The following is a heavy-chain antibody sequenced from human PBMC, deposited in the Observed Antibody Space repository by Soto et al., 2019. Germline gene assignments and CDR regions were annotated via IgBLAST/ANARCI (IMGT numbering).Heavy chain of an antibody. V-gene: IGHV1-2*04. CDR2: INPNSGGT. D-gene: IGHD6-13*01. J-gene: IGHJ4*02. CDR3: AAGYSSSWRFDY. Sequence: ASVKVSCKASGYTFTGYYMHWVRQAPGQGLKWMGWINPNSGGTNYAQKYQGWVTMTRDTSISTAYMELSRLRSDDTAVYYCAAGYSSSWRFDYWGQGTLVTVSS. CDR1: GYTFTGYY.